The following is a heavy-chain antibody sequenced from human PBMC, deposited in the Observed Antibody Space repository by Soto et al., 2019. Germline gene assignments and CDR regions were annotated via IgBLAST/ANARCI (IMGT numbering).Heavy chain of an antibody. CDR1: GGSISNYY. Sequence: ETLSLTCTVSGGSISNYYWSWIRQPPGKGLEWIGYVYYSGSINYNPSLQSRVTISADTTKNQFSLKLTSVTAADTAVYYCARSAYYYDYTGYYMHWGQGTLVTVSS. D-gene: IGHD3-22*01. CDR2: VYYSGSI. J-gene: IGHJ4*02. CDR3: ARSAYYYDYTGYYMH. V-gene: IGHV4-59*01.